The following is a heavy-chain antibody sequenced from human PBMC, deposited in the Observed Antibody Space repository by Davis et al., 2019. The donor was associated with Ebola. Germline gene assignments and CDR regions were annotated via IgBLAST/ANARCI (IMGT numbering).Heavy chain of an antibody. V-gene: IGHV4-59*08. CDR1: GGSISSYY. CDR2: IYYSGST. Sequence: PSETLSLTCTVSGGSISSYYWSWIRQPPGKGLEWIGYIYYSGSTNYNLSLKSRVTISVDTSKNQFSLKLSSVTAADTAVYYCARHTSWSGYSYFDYWGQGTLVTVSS. CDR3: ARHTSWSGYSYFDY. D-gene: IGHD3-3*01. J-gene: IGHJ4*02.